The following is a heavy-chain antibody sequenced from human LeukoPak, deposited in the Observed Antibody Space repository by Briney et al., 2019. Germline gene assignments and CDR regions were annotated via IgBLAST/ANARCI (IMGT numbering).Heavy chain of an antibody. CDR3: ARGVAPAILWFGERTSRDAFDI. D-gene: IGHD3-10*01. Sequence: GASVKVSCKASGYTFTSYDINWVRQATGQGLEWMGWMNPNSGNTGNAQNFQGRVTMTRNTSIRTAYMKLSSLRSEDTAVYYCARGVAPAILWFGERTSRDAFDIWGQGTMVTVSS. CDR1: GYTFTSYD. J-gene: IGHJ3*02. V-gene: IGHV1-8*01. CDR2: MNPNSGNT.